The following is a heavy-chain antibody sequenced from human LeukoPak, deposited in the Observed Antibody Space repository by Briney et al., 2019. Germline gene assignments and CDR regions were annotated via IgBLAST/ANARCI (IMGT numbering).Heavy chain of an antibody. CDR3: ARLYGDYDY. Sequence: SETLSLTCTVSGGSISSSSYYWGWIRQPPGKGLEWIGSIYYSGSTYYNPSLKSRVTMSVDTSKNQFSLKLSSVTAADTAVYYCARLYGDYDYWGQGTLVTVSS. D-gene: IGHD4-17*01. V-gene: IGHV4-39*01. CDR1: GGSISSSSYY. J-gene: IGHJ4*02. CDR2: IYYSGST.